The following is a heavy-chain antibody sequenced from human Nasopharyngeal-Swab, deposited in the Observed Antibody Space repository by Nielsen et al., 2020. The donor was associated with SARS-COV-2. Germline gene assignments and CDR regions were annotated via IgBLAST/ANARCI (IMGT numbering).Heavy chain of an antibody. Sequence: GESLTISCTASGFSFNNSGMHWVRQAPVTVLEWVAVISYEGSKKKYAEFVEGRFTISRDYSKNTLFLQMNSLRPEDTAMYYCAKANSLFWFGQFKNDGFDIWGRGTLVAVSS. CDR3: AKANSLFWFGQFKNDGFDI. V-gene: IGHV3-30*18. D-gene: IGHD3-10*01. J-gene: IGHJ3*02. CDR1: GFSFNNSG. CDR2: ISYEGSKK.